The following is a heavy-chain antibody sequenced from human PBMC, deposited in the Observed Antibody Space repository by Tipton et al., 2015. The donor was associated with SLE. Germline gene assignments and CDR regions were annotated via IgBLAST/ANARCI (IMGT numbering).Heavy chain of an antibody. CDR2: IRYDGSNK. D-gene: IGHD2-2*02. Sequence: SLRLSCAASGFTFSSYGMHWVRQAPGKGLEWVAFIRYDGSNKYYADSVKGRFTISRDNSKNTLYLQMNSLRAEDTAVYYCAKEPVPAAIRYNWFDPWGQGTLVTVSS. V-gene: IGHV3-30*02. CDR3: AKEPVPAAIRYNWFDP. J-gene: IGHJ5*02. CDR1: GFTFSSYG.